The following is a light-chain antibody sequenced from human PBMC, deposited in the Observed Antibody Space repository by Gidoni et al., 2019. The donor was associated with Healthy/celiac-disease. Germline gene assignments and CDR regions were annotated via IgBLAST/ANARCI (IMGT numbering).Light chain of an antibody. CDR1: QDISNY. CDR3: QQYDNLVLT. V-gene: IGKV1-33*01. J-gene: IGKJ4*01. Sequence: DIQMTQSPSSLSASVGDIVTITCQASQDISNYLNWYQQKPGKAPKLLIYDASNLETGVPSRFSGSGAGTDFTFTISSLQPEDIATYYCQQYDNLVLTFGGGTKVEIK. CDR2: DAS.